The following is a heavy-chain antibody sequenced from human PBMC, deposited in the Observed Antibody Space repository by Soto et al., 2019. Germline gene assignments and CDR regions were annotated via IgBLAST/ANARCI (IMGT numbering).Heavy chain of an antibody. CDR1: GFTFSSYG. CDR3: ARARVEMATIDPSMDV. J-gene: IGHJ6*02. Sequence: QVQLVESGGGVVQPGRSLRLSCAASGFTFSSYGMHWVRQAPGKGLEWVAVIWYDGSNKYYADSVKGRFTISRDNSKNTLYLQMNSLRAEDTAVYYCARARVEMATIDPSMDVWGQGTTVTVSS. V-gene: IGHV3-33*01. CDR2: IWYDGSNK. D-gene: IGHD5-12*01.